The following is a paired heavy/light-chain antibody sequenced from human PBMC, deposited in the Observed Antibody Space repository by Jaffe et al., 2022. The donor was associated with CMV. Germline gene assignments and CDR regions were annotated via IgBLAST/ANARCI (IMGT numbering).Heavy chain of an antibody. Sequence: EVQVVESGGGLIQPGGSLRLSCAASGFTVSSNFMSWVRQAPGKGLEWVSVIYGGGSTYYADSVKGRFTISRDNSKNTMYLQMNSLRAEDTAVYYCASALHYYEPSGYYPPVYGGQGTLVIVSS. V-gene: IGHV3-53*01. CDR1: GFTVSSNF. CDR2: IYGGGST. D-gene: IGHD3-22*01. CDR3: ASALHYYEPSGYYPPVY. J-gene: IGHJ4*02.
Light chain of an antibody. CDR3: QQYSRLFD. V-gene: IGKV1-5*03. CDR1: ESISSW. Sequence: DIQMTQSPSTLSASVGERVTITCRASESISSWLAWYQQKPGKVPKLLIYKASTLESGVPSRFSGSGSGTEFTLTISSLQPDDFATYYCQQYSRLFDFGPGTKVDIK. CDR2: KAS. J-gene: IGKJ3*01.